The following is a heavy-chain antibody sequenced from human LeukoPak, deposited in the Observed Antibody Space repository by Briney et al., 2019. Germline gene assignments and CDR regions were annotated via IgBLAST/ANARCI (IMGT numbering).Heavy chain of an antibody. CDR1: GFTFSKHA. CDR2: ITGSGGDT. CDR3: AV. J-gene: IGHJ6*04. V-gene: IGHV3-23*01. Sequence: PGGSLRLSCAASGFTFSKHAMSWVRQAPGKGLEWVSLITGSGGDTNYAGSAKGWFTISRDNAKNTLYLQMNGLGADDGAVYYMAVWGKGTTVTVSS.